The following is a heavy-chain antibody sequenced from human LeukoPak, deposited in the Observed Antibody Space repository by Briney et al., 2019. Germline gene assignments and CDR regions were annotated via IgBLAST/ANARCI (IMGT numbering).Heavy chain of an antibody. CDR2: INSDGSST. CDR1: GFTFSTNW. J-gene: IGHJ4*02. CDR3: GYCSGGTCYQ. Sequence: GGSLRLSCAASGFTFSTNWMHWVRQAPGKGPVWISRINSDGSSTTYADSVKGRFTISRDNAKNTLFLRMTSLRAEDTAVYYCGYCSGGTCYQWGQGTLVTVSS. D-gene: IGHD2-15*01. V-gene: IGHV3-74*01.